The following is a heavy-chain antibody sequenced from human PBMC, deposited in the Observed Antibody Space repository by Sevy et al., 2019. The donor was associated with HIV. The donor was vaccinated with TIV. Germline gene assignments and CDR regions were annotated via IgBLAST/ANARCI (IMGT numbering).Heavy chain of an antibody. CDR1: RFSFSSYG. CDR2: IPYDGSNK. CDR3: VKEGGGEGGDH. Sequence: GGSLRLSCAASRFSFSSYGMHWVRQAPGKGLEWMSYIPYDGSNKDYADSVKGRFTISRDNSKNTLYLQMNSLRVEDTAVFYCVKEGGGEGGDHWGQGTLVTVSS. J-gene: IGHJ4*02. V-gene: IGHV3-30*02. D-gene: IGHD2-21*01.